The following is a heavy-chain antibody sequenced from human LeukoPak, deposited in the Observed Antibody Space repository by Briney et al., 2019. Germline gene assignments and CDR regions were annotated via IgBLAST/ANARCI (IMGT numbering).Heavy chain of an antibody. CDR2: IYYRGST. Sequence: PSETLSLTCTVSGDSISSSRHSWGWIRQPPGKGLEWIGSIYYRGSTYYNPSLKSRVTISVDTSKNQFSLKLSSVTAADTAVYYCARQLSGTAMVMDYWGQGTLVTVSS. CDR1: GDSISSSRHS. D-gene: IGHD5-18*01. CDR3: ARQLSGTAMVMDY. J-gene: IGHJ4*02. V-gene: IGHV4-39*01.